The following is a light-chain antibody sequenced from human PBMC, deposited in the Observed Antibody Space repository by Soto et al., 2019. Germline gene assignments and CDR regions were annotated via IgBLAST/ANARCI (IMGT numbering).Light chain of an antibody. CDR1: SGHSSYI. Sequence: QLVLTQSSSASASLGSSVKLTCTLSSGHSSYIIAWHQQQPGKAPRSLMKLEGSGSYNKGSGVPDRFSGSSSGADRYLTISHLQSEDEADYYCETWDSNPRVFGGGTKVTVL. J-gene: IGLJ3*02. CDR3: ETWDSNPRV. V-gene: IGLV4-60*03. CDR2: LEGSGSY.